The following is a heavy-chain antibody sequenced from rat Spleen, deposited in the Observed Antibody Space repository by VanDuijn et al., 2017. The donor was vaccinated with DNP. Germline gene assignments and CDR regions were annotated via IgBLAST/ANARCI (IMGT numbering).Heavy chain of an antibody. V-gene: IGHV5-31*01. CDR3: ARQVAAISTLDY. CDR1: GFIFSNYW. D-gene: IGHD1-2*01. CDR2: ITNTGDIT. Sequence: EVQLVESGGGPVQPGRSLKLSCVASGFIFSNYWMTWIRQAPGKGLEWVASITNTGDITYYSDSVKGRFSISRDNAKSTLYLQLNSLRSEDTATYYCARQVAAISTLDYWGQGVMVTVSS. J-gene: IGHJ2*01.